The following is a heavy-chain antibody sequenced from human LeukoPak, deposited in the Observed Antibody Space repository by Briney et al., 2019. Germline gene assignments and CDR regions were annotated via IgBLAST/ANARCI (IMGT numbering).Heavy chain of an antibody. Sequence: ASETLSLTCTVSGGSISSYYWSWIRQPAGKGLEWIGSIYYSGSTYYNPSLKSRVTISVDTSKSQFSLKLSSVTAADTAVYYCARGAGSTISNDAFDIWGQGTMVTVSS. CDR3: ARGAGSTISNDAFDI. CDR2: IYYSGST. J-gene: IGHJ3*02. CDR1: GGSISSYY. D-gene: IGHD2-15*01. V-gene: IGHV4-4*07.